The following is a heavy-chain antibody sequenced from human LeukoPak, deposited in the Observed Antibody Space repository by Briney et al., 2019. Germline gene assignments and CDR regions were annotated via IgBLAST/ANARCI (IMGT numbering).Heavy chain of an antibody. V-gene: IGHV4-30-4*08. CDR1: GDSISSGDYY. J-gene: IGHJ4*02. Sequence: SQTLSLTCTVSGDSISSGDYYWSWIRQPPGKGLEWIGYIYYSGSTYYNPSLKSRVTISVDTSKNQFSLKLSSVTAADTAVYYCAREGYDSSGSTHWGQGTLVTVSS. CDR2: IYYSGST. CDR3: AREGYDSSGSTH. D-gene: IGHD3-22*01.